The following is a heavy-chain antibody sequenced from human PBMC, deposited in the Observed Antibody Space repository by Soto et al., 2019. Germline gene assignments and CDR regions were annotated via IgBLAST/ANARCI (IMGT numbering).Heavy chain of an antibody. CDR2: IVVGSGNT. J-gene: IGHJ4*02. Sequence: ASVKVSCKASGFTFTSSAMQWVRQARGQRLEWIGWIVVGSGNTNYAQKFQERVTITRDMSTSTAYMELSSLRSEDTAVYYCAAVSTVTPPFGYFDYWGQGTLVTVSS. V-gene: IGHV1-58*02. D-gene: IGHD4-17*01. CDR1: GFTFTSSA. CDR3: AAVSTVTPPFGYFDY.